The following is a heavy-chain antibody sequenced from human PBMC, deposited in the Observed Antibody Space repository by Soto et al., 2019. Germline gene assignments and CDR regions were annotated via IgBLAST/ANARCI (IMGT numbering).Heavy chain of an antibody. CDR1: GYTFTSYA. J-gene: IGHJ4*02. D-gene: IGHD3-10*01. CDR2: INAGNGNT. Sequence: QVQLVQSGAEVKKPGASVKVSCKASGYTFTSYAMHWVRQAPGQRLEWMGWINAGNGNTKYSQKFQGRVTITRDTSASTAYMELSSLRSEDTAVYYCARDVTMVRGAMGYWGQGTLVTVSS. CDR3: ARDVTMVRGAMGY. V-gene: IGHV1-3*01.